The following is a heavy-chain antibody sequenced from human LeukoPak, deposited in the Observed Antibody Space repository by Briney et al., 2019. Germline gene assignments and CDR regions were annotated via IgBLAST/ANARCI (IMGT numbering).Heavy chain of an antibody. V-gene: IGHV3-23*01. CDR3: AKDPPTLRWSFDY. CDR1: GFTFSDYA. J-gene: IGHJ4*02. D-gene: IGHD4-23*01. Sequence: GGSLRFSCAASGFTFSDYAMTWVRQAPGKGLEWVSAITGPGGTTYYADSVKGRFTISRDNSKNTLYLQLSSLSPDDTAVYYCAKDPPTLRWSFDYWGQGTLVAVSS. CDR2: ITGPGGTT.